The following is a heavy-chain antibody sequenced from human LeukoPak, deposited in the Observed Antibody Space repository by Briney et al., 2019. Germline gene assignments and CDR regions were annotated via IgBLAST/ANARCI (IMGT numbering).Heavy chain of an antibody. Sequence: GSVKVSCKASGYTFTSYDINWVRQATGQGLEWMGWMNPNSGNTGYAQKFQGRVTITRNTSISTAYMELSSLRSEDTAVYYCARVLRSTDYGAPDYWGQGTLVTVSS. J-gene: IGHJ4*02. CDR1: GYTFTSYD. CDR2: MNPNSGNT. D-gene: IGHD4-17*01. CDR3: ARVLRSTDYGAPDY. V-gene: IGHV1-8*03.